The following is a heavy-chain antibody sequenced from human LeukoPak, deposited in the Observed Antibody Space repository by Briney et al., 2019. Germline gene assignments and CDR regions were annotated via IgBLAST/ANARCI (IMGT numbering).Heavy chain of an antibody. D-gene: IGHD3-10*01. CDR3: AKETYYYGSGSYYVADW. J-gene: IGHJ4*02. Sequence: GGSLRVSCAASGFPFKNAWMTWVRQAPGKGLEWVGRVKSKSDGGTTDYAAPVKGRFTISRDNSKNTLYLQMNSLRAEDTAVYYCAKETYYYGSGSYYVADWWGQGTLVTVSS. CDR1: GFPFKNAW. V-gene: IGHV3-15*01. CDR2: VKSKSDGGTT.